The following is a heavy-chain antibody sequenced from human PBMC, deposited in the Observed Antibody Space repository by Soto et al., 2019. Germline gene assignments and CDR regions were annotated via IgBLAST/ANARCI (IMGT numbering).Heavy chain of an antibody. CDR3: ARASHYYDSSGYPPNHFDY. J-gene: IGHJ4*02. V-gene: IGHV4-31*03. D-gene: IGHD3-22*01. Sequence: PSGTLALTCTVSGGSISSGGYYWSWIRQHPGKGLEWIGYIYYSGSTYYNPSLKSRVTISVDTSKNQFSLKLSSVTAADTAVYYCARASHYYDSSGYPPNHFDYWGQGTLVTVSS. CDR1: GGSISSGGYY. CDR2: IYYSGST.